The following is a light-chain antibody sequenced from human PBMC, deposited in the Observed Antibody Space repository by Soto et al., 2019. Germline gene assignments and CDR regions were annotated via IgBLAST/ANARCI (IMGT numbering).Light chain of an antibody. CDR2: EGS. J-gene: IGLJ1*01. Sequence: QSALTQPASVSGSPGQSITISCTGTSSDVGSYNLVSWYQQHPGKAPKLMIYEGSKRPSGVSNRFSGSKSGNTASLTISGLQAEDEADYYCRSYAGSSTFTVFGTGTKLTVL. CDR1: SSDVGSYNL. CDR3: RSYAGSSTFTV. V-gene: IGLV2-23*03.